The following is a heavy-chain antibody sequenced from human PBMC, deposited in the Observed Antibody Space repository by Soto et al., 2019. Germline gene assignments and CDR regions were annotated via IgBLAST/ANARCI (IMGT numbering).Heavy chain of an antibody. Sequence: PWGSLRLSCAASGFTFSSYWMSWVRQAPGKGLEWVANIKQDGSEKYYVDSVKGRFTISRDNAKNSLYLQMNSLRAEDTAVYYCARDLEQQLVLDYWGQGTLVTSPQ. V-gene: IGHV3-7*01. J-gene: IGHJ4*02. CDR2: IKQDGSEK. CDR1: GFTFSSYW. CDR3: ARDLEQQLVLDY. D-gene: IGHD6-13*01.